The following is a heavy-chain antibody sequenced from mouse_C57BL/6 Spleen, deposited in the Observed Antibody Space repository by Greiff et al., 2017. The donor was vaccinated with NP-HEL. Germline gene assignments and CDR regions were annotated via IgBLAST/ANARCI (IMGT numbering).Heavy chain of an antibody. V-gene: IGHV3-5*01. CDR1: GISITTGNYR. D-gene: IGHD2-2*01. CDR3: ARGGYDGGDYFDY. CDR2: IYYSGTI. Sequence: VQLKESGPGLVKPSQTVFLTCTVTGISITTGNYRWSWIRQFPGNKLEWIGYIYYSGTITYNPSLTSRTTITRDTPKNQFFLEMNSLTAEDTATYYCARGGYDGGDYFDYWGQGTTLTVSS. J-gene: IGHJ2*01.